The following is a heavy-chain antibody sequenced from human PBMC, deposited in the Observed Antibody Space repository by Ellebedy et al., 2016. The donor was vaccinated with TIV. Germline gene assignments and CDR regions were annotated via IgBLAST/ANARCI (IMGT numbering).Heavy chain of an antibody. D-gene: IGHD1-26*01. J-gene: IGHJ4*02. Sequence: GESLKISCAASGFTFSDYYMSWIRQAPGKGLEWVSYISSSSSYTSYADSVKGRFTISIDNAKNTLYLQMNSLRAEDTAVYYCARVAIVGAKNYWGQGTLVTVSS. CDR2: ISSSSSYT. CDR1: GFTFSDYY. CDR3: ARVAIVGAKNY. V-gene: IGHV3-11*06.